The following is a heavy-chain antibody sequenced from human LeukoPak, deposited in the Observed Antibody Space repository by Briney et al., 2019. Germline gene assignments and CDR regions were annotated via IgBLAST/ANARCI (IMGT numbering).Heavy chain of an antibody. CDR3: VGRGFGELIFFDY. J-gene: IGHJ4*02. V-gene: IGHV3-30*04. CDR1: GFTFSSYA. Sequence: PGGSLTLSCAASGFTFSSYAMHWVRQAPGKGLEWVAVISYDGSNKYYADSVKGRFTISRDNSKNTLYLRMNSLRAEDTAVYYCVGRGFGELIFFDYWGQGTLATVSS. D-gene: IGHD3-10*01. CDR2: ISYDGSNK.